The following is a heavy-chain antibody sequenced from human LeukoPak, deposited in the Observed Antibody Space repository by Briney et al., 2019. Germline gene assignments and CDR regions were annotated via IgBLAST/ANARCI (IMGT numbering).Heavy chain of an antibody. V-gene: IGHV3-30*01. CDR2: ISYDGSNK. CDR1: GCTFSSYA. J-gene: IGHJ4*02. Sequence: GGSLRLSCAASGCTFSSYAMHWIRQAPGKGLEWVAVISYDGSNKYDAAYVQGRFTISRDNSTNTLYLQMNSLRAEDTAVYYCAGEFDYWGQGTLVTVSS. CDR3: AGEFDY.